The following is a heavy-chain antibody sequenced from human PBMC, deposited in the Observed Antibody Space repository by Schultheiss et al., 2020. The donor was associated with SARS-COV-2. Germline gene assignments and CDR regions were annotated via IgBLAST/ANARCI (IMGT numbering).Heavy chain of an antibody. Sequence: GGSLRLSCAASGFAVINNYMNWVRQAPGKGLEWVSAISGSGGSTYYADSVKGRFTISRDNSKNTLYLQMNSLRAEDTAVYYCAKVRAGGFDYWGQGTLVTVSS. CDR1: GFAVINNY. J-gene: IGHJ4*02. CDR3: AKVRAGGFDY. D-gene: IGHD6-19*01. V-gene: IGHV3-23*01. CDR2: ISGSGGST.